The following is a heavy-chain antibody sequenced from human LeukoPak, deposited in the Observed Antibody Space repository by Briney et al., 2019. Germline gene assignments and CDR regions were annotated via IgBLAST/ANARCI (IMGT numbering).Heavy chain of an antibody. CDR1: GGSLSSGSYY. CDR3: AREPSLRSGYYFDY. V-gene: IGHV4-61*02. J-gene: IGHJ4*02. CDR2: IYTSGST. Sequence: PSQTLSLTCTVSGGSLSSGSYYWSWIRQPAGKGLEWIGRIYTSGSTNYNPSLKSRVTISVDTSKNQFSLKLSSVTAADTAVYYCAREPSLRSGYYFDYWGQGTLVTVSS. D-gene: IGHD3-3*01.